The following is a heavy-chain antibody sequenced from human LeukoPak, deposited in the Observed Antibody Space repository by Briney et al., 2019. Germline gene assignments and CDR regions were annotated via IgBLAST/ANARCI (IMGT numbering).Heavy chain of an antibody. V-gene: IGHV3-48*03. CDR2: ISSRGSTI. D-gene: IGHD6-19*01. Sequence: GGSLRLSCAASGFTFSSYEMNWVRQAPGKGLEWVSYISSRGSTIYYADSVKGRFTISRDNAKNSLYLQMNSLRAEDTAVYYCASQKGRIAVAVDYWGQGTLVTVSS. CDR3: ASQKGRIAVAVDY. J-gene: IGHJ4*02. CDR1: GFTFSSYE.